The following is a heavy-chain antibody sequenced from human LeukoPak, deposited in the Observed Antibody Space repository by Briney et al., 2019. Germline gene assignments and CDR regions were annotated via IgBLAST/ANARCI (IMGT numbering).Heavy chain of an antibody. CDR1: GGSFSGYY. CDR3: ARGPRGRGSTS. V-gene: IGHV4-34*01. CDR2: INHSGST. Sequence: SETLSLTCAVYGGSFSGYYWSWIRQPPGKGLEWIGEINHSGSTNYNPSLKSRVTISVDTSKDQFSLKLSSVTAADTAVYYCARGPRGRGSTSWGQGTLVTVSS. D-gene: IGHD2-2*01. J-gene: IGHJ4*02.